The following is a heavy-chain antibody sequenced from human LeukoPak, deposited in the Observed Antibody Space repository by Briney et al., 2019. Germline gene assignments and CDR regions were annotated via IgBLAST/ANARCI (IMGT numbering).Heavy chain of an antibody. Sequence: GESLKISCKGSGYTFTNYWIGWVRQMPGKGLEWMGIIYPGDSDTKYGPSFQGQVTISADKSISPAYVQWSSLKASDTAMYYCARHFPFDYWGQGTLVTVSS. CDR2: IYPGDSDT. J-gene: IGHJ4*02. CDR3: ARHFPFDY. CDR1: GYTFTNYW. V-gene: IGHV5-51*01.